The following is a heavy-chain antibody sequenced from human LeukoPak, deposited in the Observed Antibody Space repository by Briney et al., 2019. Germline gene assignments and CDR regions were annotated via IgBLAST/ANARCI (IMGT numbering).Heavy chain of an antibody. CDR2: IYYSGST. CDR3: ARGGRFGMVRGVIPFDP. CDR1: DGSMNNYY. Sequence: SETLSLTCTVSDGSMNNYYWIWIRQPPGKGLEWIGYIYYSGSTTYNPSLKSRVTMSVDTSKNQFSLKLSSVTAADTAVYYCARGGRFGMVRGVIPFDPWGQGTLVTVSS. V-gene: IGHV4-59*12. D-gene: IGHD3-10*01. J-gene: IGHJ5*02.